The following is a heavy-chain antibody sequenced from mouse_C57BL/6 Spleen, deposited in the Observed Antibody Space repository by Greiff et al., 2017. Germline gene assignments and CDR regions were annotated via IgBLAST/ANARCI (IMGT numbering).Heavy chain of an antibody. D-gene: IGHD2-2*01. V-gene: IGHV1-63*01. CDR3: ARLDGYDEYYFDY. J-gene: IGHJ2*01. Sequence: VQLQQSGAELVRPGTSVKMSCKASGYTFTNYWIGWAKQRPGHGLEWIGDIYPGGGYTNYNEKFKGKATLTADKSSSTAYMQFSSLTSEDSAIYYCARLDGYDEYYFDYWGQGTTLTVPS. CDR1: GYTFTNYW. CDR2: IYPGGGYT.